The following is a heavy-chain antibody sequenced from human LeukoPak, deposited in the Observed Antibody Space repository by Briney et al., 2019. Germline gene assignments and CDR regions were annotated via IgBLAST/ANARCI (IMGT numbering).Heavy chain of an antibody. CDR1: GYTFTIYG. J-gene: IGHJ4*02. D-gene: IGHD6-19*01. CDR2: ISAYNGNT. V-gene: IGHV1-18*01. Sequence: GASVQVSCKASGYTFTIYGISWVRQAPGQGLEWMGWISAYNGNTNYAQKLQGRVTMTTDTSTSKAYMELRSLRSDDTDVYYCARDQQWLDPARHGFDYWGQGTLVTVSS. CDR3: ARDQQWLDPARHGFDY.